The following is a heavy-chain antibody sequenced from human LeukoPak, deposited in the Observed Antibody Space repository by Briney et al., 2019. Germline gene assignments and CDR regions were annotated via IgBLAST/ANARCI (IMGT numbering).Heavy chain of an antibody. V-gene: IGHV1-2*06. CDR3: ARLYYYDSSGLDY. J-gene: IGHJ4*02. CDR2: INPNSGGT. D-gene: IGHD3-22*01. CDR1: GYTFTGYY. Sequence: ASVKVSCKASGYTFTGYYMHWVRQAPGQGLEWMGRINPNSGGTNYAQKFQGRVTMTRDTSISTAYMELSRLRSDDTAVYYCARLYYYDSSGLDYWGQGTLVTVSS.